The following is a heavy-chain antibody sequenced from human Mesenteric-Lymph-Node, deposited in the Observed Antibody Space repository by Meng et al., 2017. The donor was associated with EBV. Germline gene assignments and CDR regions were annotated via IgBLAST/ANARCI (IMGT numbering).Heavy chain of an antibody. J-gene: IGHJ5*02. V-gene: IGHV4-34*01. Sequence: VQRQQWGAGLLKPSETLSLTCVIYGGSFSGYSWNWIRQAPGKGLEWIGKIHHSETADYNPSLEDRVIISADTSKNQFSLKLTSVTAADTAVYYCARQGYCRTTTCSTWFDPWGQGTLVTVSS. CDR3: ARQGYCRTTTCSTWFDP. D-gene: IGHD2-2*01. CDR2: IHHSETA. CDR1: GGSFSGYS.